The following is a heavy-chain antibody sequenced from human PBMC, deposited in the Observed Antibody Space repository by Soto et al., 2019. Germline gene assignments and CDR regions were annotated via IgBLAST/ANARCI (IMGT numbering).Heavy chain of an antibody. D-gene: IGHD3-3*01. V-gene: IGHV3-48*02. CDR1: VFTFSSYS. J-gene: IGHJ4*02. CDR2: ISSSSSTI. CDR3: ARDGETRYYDFWSGYYRNYYFEY. Sequence: PVGSLRLSCAASVFTFSSYSMNWVRHAPGKGLEWVSYISSSSSTIYYADSVKGRFTISRDNAKNSLYLQMNSLRDEDTAVYYCARDGETRYYDFWSGYYRNYYFEYWGQGTLVSVSS.